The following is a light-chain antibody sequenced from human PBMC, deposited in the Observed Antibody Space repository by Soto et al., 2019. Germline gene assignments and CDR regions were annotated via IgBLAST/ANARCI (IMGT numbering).Light chain of an antibody. J-gene: IGKJ3*01. Sequence: DIQMTQSPSSLSASVGDRVTITCRASQGISNYLAWYQQKPGKVPKLLIYAASTFQSGVPSRFSGSGSGTDFTLTISSLQPEDVATYYYQKYNSAPPETFGPGTKVDIK. V-gene: IGKV1-27*01. CDR2: AAS. CDR3: QKYNSAPPET. CDR1: QGISNY.